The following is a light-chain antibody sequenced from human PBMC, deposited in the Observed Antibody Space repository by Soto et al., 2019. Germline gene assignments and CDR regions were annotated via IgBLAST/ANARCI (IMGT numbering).Light chain of an antibody. CDR3: QQYDNWPTWT. CDR2: GAS. V-gene: IGKV3-15*01. J-gene: IGKJ1*01. CDR1: QSVSRN. Sequence: EIVLTQSPATLPVSPGERATLSCSASQSVSRNLAWYQPTPGQAPRFLIYGASTRATGIPVRFSASGSGTELTLTISSLQSADFAVYDCQQYDNWPTWTFGQGTKVDIK.